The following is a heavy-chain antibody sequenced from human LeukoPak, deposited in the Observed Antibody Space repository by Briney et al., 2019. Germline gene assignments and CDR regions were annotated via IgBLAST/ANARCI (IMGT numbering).Heavy chain of an antibody. Sequence: GASVKVSCKASGYSFIDYFMNWVRQAPGQGLEWMGWINPNNGGTNYAQKFQGRVTMTRDTSISTAYMELSRLRSDDTAVYYCAREDPGGRAEVWGQGTTVTVSS. CDR2: INPNNGGT. V-gene: IGHV1-2*02. D-gene: IGHD1-26*01. J-gene: IGHJ6*01. CDR1: GYSFIDYF. CDR3: AREDPGGRAEV.